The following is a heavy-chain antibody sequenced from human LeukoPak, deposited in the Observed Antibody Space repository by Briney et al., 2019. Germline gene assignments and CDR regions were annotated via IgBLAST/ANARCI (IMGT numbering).Heavy chain of an antibody. CDR3: AKVRSGALSGSSGA. CDR1: GFIFSNYA. D-gene: IGHD1-26*01. CDR2: IDSSGAYT. V-gene: IGHV3-23*01. Sequence: PGGSLRLSCAASGFIFSNYAMSWVSQAPGKGLEWVSAIDSSGAYTWYADSVKGRFTISKDSSSTILYLQMNSLRAEDAAVYYCAKVRSGALSGSSGAWGQGTLVTVSS. J-gene: IGHJ5*02.